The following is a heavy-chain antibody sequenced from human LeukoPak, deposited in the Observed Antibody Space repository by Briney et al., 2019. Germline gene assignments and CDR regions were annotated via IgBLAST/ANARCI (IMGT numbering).Heavy chain of an antibody. CDR3: ARDPSCHRGGPTKEVDY. V-gene: IGHV3-48*03. D-gene: IGHD1-26*01. Sequence: GGSLRLSCAASGFTFSNYEMNWVRQAPGKGLEWVSYISNSGSTIYYADPVKGRFTTSRDNAKNSLYLQMNSLRAEDTAVYYCARDPSCHRGGPTKEVDYWGQGTLVTVSS. CDR2: ISNSGSTI. J-gene: IGHJ4*02. CDR1: GFTFSNYE.